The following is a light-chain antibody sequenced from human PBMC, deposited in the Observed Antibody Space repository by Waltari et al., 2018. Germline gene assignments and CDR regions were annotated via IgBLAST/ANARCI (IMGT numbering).Light chain of an antibody. CDR3: QQRSNWPLT. CDR2: DVS. CDR1: QSVSSY. J-gene: IGKJ4*01. V-gene: IGKV3-11*01. Sequence: EIVFTQSPATLSLSPGERATLSCRASQSVSSYLAWYQQKPGQAPRLLIYDVSNRATGIPARFSGSGSGTDFTLTISSLEPEDFAVYYCQQRSNWPLTFGGGTKVEIK.